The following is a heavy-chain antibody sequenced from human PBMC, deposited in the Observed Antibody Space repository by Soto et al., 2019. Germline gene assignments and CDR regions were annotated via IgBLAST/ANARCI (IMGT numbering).Heavy chain of an antibody. Sequence: XSVKVSCKASVYTFASYGISWVRQAPGQGLEWMGWISAYNGNTNYAQKLQGRVTMTTDTSTSTAYMELRSLRSDDTAVYYCARTEYYDFWSGYYTYPGHFDYWGQGTLVTVSS. CDR2: ISAYNGNT. V-gene: IGHV1-18*04. D-gene: IGHD3-3*01. CDR1: VYTFASYG. J-gene: IGHJ4*02. CDR3: ARTEYYDFWSGYYTYPGHFDY.